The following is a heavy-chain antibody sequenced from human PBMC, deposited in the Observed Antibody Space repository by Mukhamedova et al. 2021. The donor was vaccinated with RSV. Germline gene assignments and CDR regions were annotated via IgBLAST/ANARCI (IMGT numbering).Heavy chain of an antibody. CDR3: ARGGSSSS. D-gene: IGHD6-6*01. CDR2: HSGST. Sequence: HSGSTNYNPSLKSRVTISVDTSKNQFSLKLSSVTAADTAVYYCARGGSSSSWGQGTMVTVPS. J-gene: IGHJ3*01. V-gene: IGHV4-34*01.